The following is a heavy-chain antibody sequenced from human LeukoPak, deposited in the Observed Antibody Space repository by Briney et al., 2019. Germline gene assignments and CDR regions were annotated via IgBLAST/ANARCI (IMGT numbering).Heavy chain of an antibody. Sequence: GGSLRLSCAASGLTLSSYAVSWVRQAPGRGLEWVSAIGASGSNTYYADSVKGRFTISRDNSKNTLHLQMNSLTAEDTAVYYCAKTPGGTFGYHSFDYWGQGTLVTVSS. J-gene: IGHJ4*02. CDR2: IGASGSNT. D-gene: IGHD1-26*01. CDR3: AKTPGGTFGYHSFDY. CDR1: GLTLSSYA. V-gene: IGHV3-23*01.